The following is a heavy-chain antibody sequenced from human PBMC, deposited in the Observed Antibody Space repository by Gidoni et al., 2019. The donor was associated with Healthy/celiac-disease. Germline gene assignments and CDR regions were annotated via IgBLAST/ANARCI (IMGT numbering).Heavy chain of an antibody. CDR1: GGSISSSSYY. J-gene: IGHJ4*02. D-gene: IGHD6-13*01. CDR2: IYYSGST. CDR3: ARHQGYSSSWLDY. Sequence: QLQLQESGPGLVKPSETLSRTCTVSGGSISSSSYYWGWNRQPPGKGLEWLGSIYYSGSTYYNPSLKSRVTISVDTSKNQFSLKLSSVTAADTAVYYCARHQGYSSSWLDYWGQGTLVTVSS. V-gene: IGHV4-39*01.